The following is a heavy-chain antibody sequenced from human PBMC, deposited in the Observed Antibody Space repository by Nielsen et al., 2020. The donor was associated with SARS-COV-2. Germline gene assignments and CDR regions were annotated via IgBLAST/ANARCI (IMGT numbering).Heavy chain of an antibody. CDR1: GYTFTSYG. D-gene: IGHD2-21*01. Sequence: SVQVSCKASGYTFTSYGISWVRQAPGQGLEWMGGIIPIFGTANYAQKFQGRVTITADESTSTAYMELSSLRSEDTAVYYCATSRGEYYYYYMDVWGKGTTVTVSS. CDR2: IIPIFGTA. V-gene: IGHV1-69*13. CDR3: ATSRGEYYYYYMDV. J-gene: IGHJ6*03.